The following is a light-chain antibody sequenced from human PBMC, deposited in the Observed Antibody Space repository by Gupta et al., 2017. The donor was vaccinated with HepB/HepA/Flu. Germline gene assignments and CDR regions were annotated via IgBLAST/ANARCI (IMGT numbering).Light chain of an antibody. J-gene: IGLJ2*01. V-gene: IGLV3-1*01. Sequence: SSELTQPPSVSVSPGQTPSITCSGDKLGDNYAGWYQQKPGQSPVLVIYQDSKRPSGIPARFSCANSGNTATLTISGTQAMDEADYYCQAWDSSTVVFGGGTKLTVL. CDR2: QDS. CDR1: KLGDNY. CDR3: QAWDSSTVV.